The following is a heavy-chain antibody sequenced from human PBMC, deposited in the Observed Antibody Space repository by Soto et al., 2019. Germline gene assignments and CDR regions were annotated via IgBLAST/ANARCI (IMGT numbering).Heavy chain of an antibody. V-gene: IGHV4-59*01. CDR1: GGSISSYY. Sequence: PSETLSLTCTVSGGSISSYYWSWIRRPPGKGLEWIGYIYYSGSTNYNPSLKSRVTISVDTSKNQFSLKLSSVTAADTAVYYCAGDSSGYYYFDYWGQGTLVTVSS. J-gene: IGHJ4*02. CDR2: IYYSGST. D-gene: IGHD3-22*01. CDR3: AGDSSGYYYFDY.